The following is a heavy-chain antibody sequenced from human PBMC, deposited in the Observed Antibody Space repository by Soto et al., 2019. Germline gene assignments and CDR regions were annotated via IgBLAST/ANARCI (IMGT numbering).Heavy chain of an antibody. V-gene: IGHV3-74*01. D-gene: IGHD1-1*01. CDR1: GFTFSNYW. J-gene: IGHJ4*02. CDR3: ARDTNSLDY. Sequence: SGGSLRLSCAASGFTFSNYWMHWVRQAPGKGLVWVSRINTDGRYTSYADSVKGRFTISRDNAQNTLNLQMNSLRAEDTAVYYCARDTNSLDYWGQGTLVTVSS. CDR2: INTDGRYT.